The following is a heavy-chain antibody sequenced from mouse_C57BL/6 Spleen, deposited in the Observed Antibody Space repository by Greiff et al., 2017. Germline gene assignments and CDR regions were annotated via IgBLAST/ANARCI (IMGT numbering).Heavy chain of an antibody. V-gene: IGHV1-69*01. CDR2: IDPSDSYT. CDR1: GYTFTSYW. CDR3: ARSDYSKNFDY. D-gene: IGHD2-5*01. Sequence: QVQLKQPGAELVMPGASVKLSCKASGYTFTSYWMHWVKQRPGQGLEWIGEIDPSDSYTNYNQKFKGKSTLTVDKSSSTAYMQLSSLTSEDSAVYYCARSDYSKNFDYWGQGTTLTVSS. J-gene: IGHJ2*01.